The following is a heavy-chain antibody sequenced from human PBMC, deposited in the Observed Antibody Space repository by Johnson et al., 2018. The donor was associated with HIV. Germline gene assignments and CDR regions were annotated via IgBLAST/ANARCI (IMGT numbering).Heavy chain of an antibody. Sequence: EVQLVESGGGLIQPGGSLRLSCAASGFTVSSNYMSWVRQAPGKGLEWVSRINWNGGSTGYAHSVTGRFTISRDTAKNSLYVQMNSLRAEDTALYYCARDGVYSSPWDAFDIWGQGTMVTVSS. CDR3: ARDGVYSSPWDAFDI. D-gene: IGHD6-19*01. J-gene: IGHJ3*02. V-gene: IGHV3-20*04. CDR1: GFTVSSNY. CDR2: INWNGGST.